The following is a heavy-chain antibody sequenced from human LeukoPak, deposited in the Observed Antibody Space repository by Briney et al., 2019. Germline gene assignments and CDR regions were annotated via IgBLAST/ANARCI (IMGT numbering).Heavy chain of an antibody. CDR1: GFTFSSHW. Sequence: PGGSLRLSCAASGFTFSSHWMSWVRQAPGKGLEWVANIKQEGSQKYHAHSVKGRLTISRDNAKNSLYLQTDSLRGEDPAVYYCARDREWELPADAFDIWGQGTMVTVSS. J-gene: IGHJ3*02. D-gene: IGHD1-26*01. CDR3: ARDREWELPADAFDI. CDR2: IKQEGSQK. V-gene: IGHV3-7*01.